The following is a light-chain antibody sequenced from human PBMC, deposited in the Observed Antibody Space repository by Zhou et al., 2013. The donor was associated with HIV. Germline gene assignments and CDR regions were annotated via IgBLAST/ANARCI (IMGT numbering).Light chain of an antibody. V-gene: IGKV1D-12*01. Sequence: DIQMTQSPSSLSASVGDRVTITCRASQDITHYLAWFQQKPGKAPKLLIYGASSLQSGVPSRFSGSGFGTDFTLTINRLHPEDFATYYCQQANRFPQTFGQGTKLEIK. CDR1: QDITHY. CDR2: GAS. J-gene: IGKJ2*01. CDR3: QQANRFPQT.